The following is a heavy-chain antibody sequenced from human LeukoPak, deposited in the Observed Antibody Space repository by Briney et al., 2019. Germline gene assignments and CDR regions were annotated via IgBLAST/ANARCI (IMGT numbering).Heavy chain of an antibody. V-gene: IGHV6-1*01. CDR2: TYYRSKYYN. CDR1: GDSVSSNSAA. Sequence: SQTHSLTCAISGDSVSSNSAAWNWIRQSPSRGLEWLGRTYYRSKYYNDYALSVKSRISINPDTSKNQFSLQLNSVTPEDTAVYYCARGGTSSGPGFDYWGQGTPVTVSA. D-gene: IGHD6-19*01. J-gene: IGHJ4*02. CDR3: ARGGTSSGPGFDY.